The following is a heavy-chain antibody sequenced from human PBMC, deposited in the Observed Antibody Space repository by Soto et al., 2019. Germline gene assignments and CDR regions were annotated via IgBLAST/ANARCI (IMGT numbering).Heavy chain of an antibody. Sequence: PSETLSLTCTVSGGSISSYYWSWIRQPPGKGLEWIGYIYYSGSTNYNPSLKSRVTISVDTSKNQFSLKLSSVTAADTAVYYCARLASEVLLWFGEPDYYYYMDVWGKGTTVTVSS. V-gene: IGHV4-59*08. CDR1: GGSISSYY. J-gene: IGHJ6*03. D-gene: IGHD3-10*01. CDR2: IYYSGST. CDR3: ARLASEVLLWFGEPDYYYYMDV.